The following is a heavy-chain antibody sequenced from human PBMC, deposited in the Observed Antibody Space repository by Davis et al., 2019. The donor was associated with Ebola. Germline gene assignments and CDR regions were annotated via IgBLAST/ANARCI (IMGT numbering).Heavy chain of an antibody. Sequence: PSETLSLTCTVSGGSISSYYWNWIRQPAGKGLEWIGRMYSSGSTNSNPSFKSRVTMSVDTSKNQFSLKLSFVTAADTAVYYCVGDRAYTYGYRMYASWFDPWGQGTLVTVSS. CDR2: MYSSGST. J-gene: IGHJ5*02. CDR3: VGDRAYTYGYRMYASWFDP. V-gene: IGHV4-4*07. CDR1: GGSISSYY. D-gene: IGHD5-18*01.